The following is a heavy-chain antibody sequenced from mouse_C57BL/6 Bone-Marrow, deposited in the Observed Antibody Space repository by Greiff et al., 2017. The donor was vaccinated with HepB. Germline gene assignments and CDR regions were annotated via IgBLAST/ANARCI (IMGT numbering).Heavy chain of an antibody. CDR1: GFTFSDYG. CDR2: ISNLAYSI. V-gene: IGHV5-15*01. J-gene: IGHJ4*01. CDR3: ARLYYYGSSPYAMDY. D-gene: IGHD1-1*01. Sequence: EVQLVESGGGLVQPGGSLKLSCAASGFTFSDYGMAWVRQAPRKGPEWVAFISNLAYSIYYADTVTGRFTISRENAKNTLYLEMSSLRSEDTAMYYCARLYYYGSSPYAMDYWGQETSVTVSS.